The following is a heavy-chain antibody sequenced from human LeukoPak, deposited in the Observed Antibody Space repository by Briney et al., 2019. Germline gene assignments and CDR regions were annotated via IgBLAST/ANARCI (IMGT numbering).Heavy chain of an antibody. D-gene: IGHD2-2*01. CDR1: GFTLDDYA. V-gene: IGHV3-9*01. Sequence: GRSLRLSCAVSGFTLDDYAIHWVRQPPGKGLEWVSGVSWKSGIIAYADSVKGRFIISRDNAKNSLYLQMNSLRAEDTAVYYCARSGYCTSTSCLNGRGAFDIWGQGTMVTVSS. CDR2: VSWKSGII. CDR3: ARSGYCTSTSCLNGRGAFDI. J-gene: IGHJ3*02.